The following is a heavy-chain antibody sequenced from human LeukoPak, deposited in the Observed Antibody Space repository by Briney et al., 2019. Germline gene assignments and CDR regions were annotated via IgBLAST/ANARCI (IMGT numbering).Heavy chain of an antibody. CDR1: GGSISSSSYY. D-gene: IGHD3-10*01. CDR2: IYYSGST. J-gene: IGHJ4*02. V-gene: IGHV4-39*01. Sequence: SETPSLTCTVSGGSISSSSYYWGWIRQPPGKGLEWIGSIYYSGSTYYNPSLKSRVTISVDTSKNQFSLKLSSVTAADTAVYYCARHPIWFGELLPTFDYWGQGTLVTVSS. CDR3: ARHPIWFGELLPTFDY.